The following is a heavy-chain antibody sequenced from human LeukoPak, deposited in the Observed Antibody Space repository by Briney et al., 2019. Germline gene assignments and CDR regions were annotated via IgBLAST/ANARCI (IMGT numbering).Heavy chain of an antibody. Sequence: GASVKVSCKTPGYTFTSYGMNWVRQAPGQGLEWMGWINTNTGNTTYAQGFTGRFVFSLDTSVSTAYLQIRSLKAEDSAVYYCAREAWDCSGGSCSYYMDVWGKGTTVTVSS. V-gene: IGHV7-4-1*02. CDR3: AREAWDCSGGSCSYYMDV. CDR1: GYTFTSYG. D-gene: IGHD2-15*01. CDR2: INTNTGNT. J-gene: IGHJ6*03.